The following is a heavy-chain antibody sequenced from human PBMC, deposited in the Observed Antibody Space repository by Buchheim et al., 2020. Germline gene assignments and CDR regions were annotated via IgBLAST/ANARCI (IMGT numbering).Heavy chain of an antibody. CDR1: QFTFSSHA. Sequence: QVQLVESGGDVVQPGRSLRLSCAASQFTFSSHAMHWVRQAPAKGLEWVAVMSYDGGSTMYAESVKGRFTISRDNSKNTLYLEMNSLRDEDTAVYYCATGSRSEVSTKYAHDYWGQGTL. V-gene: IGHV3-30-3*01. J-gene: IGHJ4*02. CDR3: ATGSRSEVSTKYAHDY. D-gene: IGHD5/OR15-5a*01. CDR2: MSYDGGST.